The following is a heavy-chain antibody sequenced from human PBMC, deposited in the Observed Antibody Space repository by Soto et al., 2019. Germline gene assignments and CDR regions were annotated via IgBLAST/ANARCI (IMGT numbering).Heavy chain of an antibody. J-gene: IGHJ4*02. D-gene: IGHD3-3*01. Sequence: ASVKVSCKASGYTFTGYYMHWVRQAPGQGLEWMGWINPNSGGTNYAQKFQGRVTMTRDTSISTAYMELSRLRSDDTAVYYCARSARRITISGVVISESDPHYTDYWGQGTLVTVSS. CDR3: ARSARRITISGVVISESDPHYTDY. CDR2: INPNSGGT. V-gene: IGHV1-2*02. CDR1: GYTFTGYY.